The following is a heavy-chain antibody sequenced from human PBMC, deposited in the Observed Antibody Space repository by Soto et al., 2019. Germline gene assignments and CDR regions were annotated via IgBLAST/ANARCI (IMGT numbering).Heavy chain of an antibody. D-gene: IGHD3-22*01. V-gene: IGHV3-33*01. CDR1: GFTFSSYG. Sequence: QVQLVESGGGVVQPGRSLRLSCAASGFTFSSYGMHWVRQAPGKGLEWVAVIWYDGSNKYYADSVKGRFTISRDNSKNTLYLQMNSLRAEDTAVYYCARDLGYDSSGYYYGGFDYWGQGTLVTVSS. CDR3: ARDLGYDSSGYYYGGFDY. CDR2: IWYDGSNK. J-gene: IGHJ4*02.